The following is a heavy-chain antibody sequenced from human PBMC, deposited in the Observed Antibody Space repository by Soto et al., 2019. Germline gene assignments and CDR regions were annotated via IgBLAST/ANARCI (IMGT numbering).Heavy chain of an antibody. CDR2: IWYDGSNK. CDR1: GFTFSSYG. Sequence: QVQLVESGGGVVQPGRSLRLSCAASGFTFSSYGMHWVRQAPGKGLEWVAVIWYDGSNKYYADSVKGRFTISRDNSKNTLYLQMNSLRAEDTAVYYCARDRGRYCSGGSCYSTPPFDYWGQGTLVTVSS. D-gene: IGHD2-15*01. V-gene: IGHV3-33*01. CDR3: ARDRGRYCSGGSCYSTPPFDY. J-gene: IGHJ4*02.